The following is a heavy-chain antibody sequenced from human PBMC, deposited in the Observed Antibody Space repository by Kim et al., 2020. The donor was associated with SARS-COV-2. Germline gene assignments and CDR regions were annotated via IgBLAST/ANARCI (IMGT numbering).Heavy chain of an antibody. CDR2: IYYSGST. V-gene: IGHV4-59*01. D-gene: IGHD3-9*01. CDR3: ARRAMTGYYDY. Sequence: SETLSLTCTVSGGSISSYYWSWIRQPPGKGLEWIGYIYYSGSTNYNPSLKSRVTISVDTSKNQFSLKLSSVTAADTAVYYCARRAMTGYYDYWGRGTMVT. CDR1: GGSISSYY. J-gene: IGHJ4*02.